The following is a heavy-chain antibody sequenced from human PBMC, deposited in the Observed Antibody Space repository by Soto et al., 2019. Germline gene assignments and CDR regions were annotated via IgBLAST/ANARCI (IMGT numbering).Heavy chain of an antibody. V-gene: IGHV2-5*02. J-gene: IGHJ4*02. Sequence: QITLKESGPTLVKPTQTLTLTCSFSGFSLRTSGLGVGWIRQPPGKALEWLALIYWDDDKRYSPSLETRLTXTMXTSKHLSGLTTANMDPVDTATYLCAHSIAPRLYDYWGQESLFTVSS. D-gene: IGHD2-15*01. CDR3: AHSIAPRLYDY. CDR2: IYWDDDK. CDR1: GFSLRTSGLG.